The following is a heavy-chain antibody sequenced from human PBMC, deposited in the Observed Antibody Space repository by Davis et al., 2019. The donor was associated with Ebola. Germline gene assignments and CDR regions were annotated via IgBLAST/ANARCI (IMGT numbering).Heavy chain of an antibody. Sequence: ASVKVSCKVSGYTLTELSMHWVRQAPGKGLEWMGGFDPEDGETIYAQKFQGRVTMTEDTSTDTAYMELSSLRSEDTAVYYCARDKQLGDYYYYGMDVWGQGTTVTVSS. CDR2: FDPEDGET. CDR1: GYTLTELS. J-gene: IGHJ6*02. D-gene: IGHD6-6*01. CDR3: ARDKQLGDYYYYGMDV. V-gene: IGHV1-24*01.